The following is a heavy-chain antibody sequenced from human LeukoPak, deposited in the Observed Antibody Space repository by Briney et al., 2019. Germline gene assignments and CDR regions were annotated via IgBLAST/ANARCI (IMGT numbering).Heavy chain of an antibody. D-gene: IGHD3/OR15-3a*01. CDR1: GGSISTYY. J-gene: IGHJ4*02. Sequence: PSETLSLTCTVSGGSISTYYWSWIRQPPGKGLEWIGYIYYSGSTNYNPSLKSRVTISVDTSKNQFSLKLSSVTAADTAVYYCARSHSVWTSFDYWGEGTLVTVSS. V-gene: IGHV4-59*01. CDR3: ARSHSVWTSFDY. CDR2: IYYSGST.